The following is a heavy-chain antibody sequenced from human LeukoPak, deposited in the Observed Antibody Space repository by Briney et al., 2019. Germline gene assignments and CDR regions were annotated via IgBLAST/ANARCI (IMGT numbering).Heavy chain of an antibody. CDR3: ARDRAAAHFDY. CDR1: GFTFSSYS. CDR2: ISSSSSTI. D-gene: IGHD6-13*01. V-gene: IGHV3-48*04. Sequence: GGXLRLSCAASGFTFSSYSMNWVRQAPGKGLEWVSYISSSSSTIYYADSVKGRFTISRDNAKNSLYLQMNSLRAEDTAVYYCARDRAAAHFDYWGQGTLVTVSS. J-gene: IGHJ4*02.